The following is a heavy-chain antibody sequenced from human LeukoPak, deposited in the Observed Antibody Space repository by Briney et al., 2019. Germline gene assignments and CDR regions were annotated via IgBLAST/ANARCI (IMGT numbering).Heavy chain of an antibody. CDR2: IYYSGST. CDR3: ARVHSPKNSYGPQYYFDY. J-gene: IGHJ4*02. CDR1: GDSISSADYS. D-gene: IGHD5-18*01. Sequence: SETLSLTCTVSGDSISSADYSWSWIRQPPGKGQEWIGYIYYSGSTYYNPSLKSRVTISVDTSKNHFSLKLSSVTAADTAVYYCARVHSPKNSYGPQYYFDYWGQGTLVTVSS. V-gene: IGHV4-30-4*01.